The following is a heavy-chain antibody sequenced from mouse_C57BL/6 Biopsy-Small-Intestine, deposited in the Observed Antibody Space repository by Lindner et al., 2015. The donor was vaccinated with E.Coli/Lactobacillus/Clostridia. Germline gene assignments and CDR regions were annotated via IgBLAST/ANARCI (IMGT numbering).Heavy chain of an antibody. CDR2: ISSGSNTI. Sequence: VQLQESGGGLVKPGGSLKLSCAASGFTFSDYGMHWVRQAPEKGLEWVAYISSGSNTIYYADTVKGRFTISRDNAKNTLFLQMTSLRSEDTAMYYCAKDYYGSSYDYWGQGTTLTVSS. D-gene: IGHD1-1*01. CDR1: GFTFSDYG. J-gene: IGHJ2*01. V-gene: IGHV5-17*01. CDR3: AKDYYGSSYDY.